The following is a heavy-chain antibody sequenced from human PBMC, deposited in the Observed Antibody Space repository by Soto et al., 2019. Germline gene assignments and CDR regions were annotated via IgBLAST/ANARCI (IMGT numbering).Heavy chain of an antibody. Sequence: QLQLQESGPGLVKPSETLSLTCTVSGGSITTNSYYWGWIRQSPGKGLEWIGNIFYSGNTYYNPSLKSRVTISVDTSTNQFSLKVTSVTAADTAVYYCARSVEGHFDYWGQGTVVTVSS. CDR2: IFYSGNT. D-gene: IGHD6-19*01. V-gene: IGHV4-39*01. CDR1: GGSITTNSYY. CDR3: ARSVEGHFDY. J-gene: IGHJ4*02.